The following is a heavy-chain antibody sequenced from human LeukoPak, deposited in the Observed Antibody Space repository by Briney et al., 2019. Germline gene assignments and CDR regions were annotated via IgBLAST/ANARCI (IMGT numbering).Heavy chain of an antibody. CDR1: GFTLSSYA. D-gene: IGHD3-10*01. CDR2: ISGSGGST. V-gene: IGHV3-23*01. Sequence: GGSLRLSCAASGFTLSSYAMSWVRQAPGKGLEWVSAISGSGGSTYYADSVKGRFTISRDNSKNTLYLQMNSLRAEDTAVYYCAKGRITMVRGANDYWGQGTLVTVSS. CDR3: AKGRITMVRGANDY. J-gene: IGHJ4*02.